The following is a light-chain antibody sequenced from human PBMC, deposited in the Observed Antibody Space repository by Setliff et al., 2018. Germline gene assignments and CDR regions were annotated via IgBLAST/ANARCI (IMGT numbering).Light chain of an antibody. CDR1: SSDVGGYNY. J-gene: IGLJ1*01. CDR2: DVS. CDR3: SSYTSSSTLVV. V-gene: IGLV2-14*03. Sequence: SALTQPAYVSGSPGQSITISCTGTSSDVGGYNYVSWYQQHPGKAPKLMIYDVSNRSSGVSNRFSGSKSGNTASLTISGLQAEDEADYYCSSYTSSSTLVVFGTGTKVTVL.